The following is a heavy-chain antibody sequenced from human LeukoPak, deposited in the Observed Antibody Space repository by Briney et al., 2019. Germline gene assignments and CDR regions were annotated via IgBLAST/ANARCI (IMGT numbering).Heavy chain of an antibody. J-gene: IGHJ4*02. D-gene: IGHD3-22*01. V-gene: IGHV1-18*01. CDR2: ISVYNGNT. CDR1: GYTFTNYR. CDR3: ARNYYYDSSGYYALDY. Sequence: ASVKVSRKASGYTFTNYRINWVRQAPGQGLEWVGWISVYNGNTNYAQKLQGRVTMTTDTSTSTAYMELRSLRSDDTAVYYCARNYYYDSSGYYALDYWGQGTLVTVSS.